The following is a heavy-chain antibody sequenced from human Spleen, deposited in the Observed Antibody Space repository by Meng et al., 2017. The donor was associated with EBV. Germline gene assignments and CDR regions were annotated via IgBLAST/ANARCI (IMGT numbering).Heavy chain of an antibody. V-gene: IGHV4-4*02. CDR1: GDSSRSRNW. J-gene: IGHJ4*02. D-gene: IGHD3-16*02. CDR3: ATYRGHYYFDF. CDR2: VYHAGNI. Sequence: GSVPGLVRPSGTLTLTCPVSGDSSRSRNWWIWVRQPPGKGLEWIGEVYHAGNINYNPSLESRVTISIDKSKNQFSLNLTSVTAADTAVYYCATYRGHYYFDFWGQGTLVTVSS.